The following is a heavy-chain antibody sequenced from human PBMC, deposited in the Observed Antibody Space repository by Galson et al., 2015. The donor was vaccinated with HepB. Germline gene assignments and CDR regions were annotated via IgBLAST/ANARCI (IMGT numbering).Heavy chain of an antibody. J-gene: IGHJ6*02. D-gene: IGHD3-10*01. CDR3: ARDLLLLWFGELLTINYYYGMDV. CDR2: ISAYNGNT. V-gene: IGHV1-18*01. Sequence: SVKVSCKASGYTFTSYGISWVRQAPGQGLEWMGWISAYNGNTNYAQKLQGRVTMTTDTSTSTAYMELRSLRSDDTAVYYCARDLLLLWFGELLTINYYYGMDVWGQGTTVTVSS. CDR1: GYTFTSYG.